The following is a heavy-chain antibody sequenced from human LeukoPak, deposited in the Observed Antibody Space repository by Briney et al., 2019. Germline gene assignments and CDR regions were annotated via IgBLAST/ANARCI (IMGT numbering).Heavy chain of an antibody. J-gene: IGHJ4*02. CDR2: INPNSGGT. Sequence: ASVKVSCKASGYTFTGYYMHWVRQAPGQGLEWMGRINPNSGGTNYAQKFQGRVTMTRVTSISTAYMELSRLRSDDTAVYYCARVGGYYDSSGLYYWGQGTLVTVSS. CDR3: ARVGGYYDSSGLYY. D-gene: IGHD3-22*01. CDR1: GYTFTGYY. V-gene: IGHV1-2*06.